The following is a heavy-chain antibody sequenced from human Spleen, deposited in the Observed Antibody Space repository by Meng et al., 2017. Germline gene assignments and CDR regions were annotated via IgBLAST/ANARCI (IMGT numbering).Heavy chain of an antibody. CDR3: ARGPTTMARDFDY. Sequence: QVLLQQVGGGKLKASETLSLNWAVYGGSFSGYYWSWIRQPPGKGVEWIGEINNIGSTNYNQYLESRATITADTSQNNLSLELSSVTAADTAVYYCARGPTTMARDFDYWGQGTLVTVSS. D-gene: IGHD4-11*01. CDR1: GGSFSGYY. CDR2: INNIGST. J-gene: IGHJ4*02. V-gene: IGHV4-34*01.